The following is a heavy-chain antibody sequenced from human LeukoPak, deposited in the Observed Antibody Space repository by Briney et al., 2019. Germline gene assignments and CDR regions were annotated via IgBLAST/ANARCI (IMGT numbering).Heavy chain of an antibody. V-gene: IGHV1-18*01. CDR2: ISTDKGNT. CDR1: GYTFTLYG. CDR3: ARDWGYSNSRAGPFDS. Sequence: ASVKVSCKTSGYTFTLYGINWVRQAPGQGLEWLGWISTDKGNTNYTQKFQGRLTMTTDTSTSTAYMDLRRLLSDDTAVYFCARDWGYSNSRAGPFDSWGQGTLVTVSS. J-gene: IGHJ4*02. D-gene: IGHD4-11*01.